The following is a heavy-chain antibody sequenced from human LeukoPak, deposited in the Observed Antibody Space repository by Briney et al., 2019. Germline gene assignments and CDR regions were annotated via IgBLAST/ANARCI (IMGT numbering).Heavy chain of an antibody. CDR2: IPYDGSSK. D-gene: IGHD1-26*01. Sequence: GGSLRLSCVASGFTYSHYGMHWVRQAPGKGLEWVTFIPYDGSSKYYADSVKGRFTISRDNSKNTLYLQMHSLRAEDMAVYYCAKDSVGGTYLDFWGQGTLVTVSS. J-gene: IGHJ4*02. V-gene: IGHV3-30*02. CDR3: AKDSVGGTYLDF. CDR1: GFTYSHYG.